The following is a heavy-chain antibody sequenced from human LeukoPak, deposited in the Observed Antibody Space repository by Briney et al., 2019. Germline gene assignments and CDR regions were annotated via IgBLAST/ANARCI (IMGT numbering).Heavy chain of an antibody. CDR3: AVYGSGFFP. V-gene: IGHV3-30*02. CDR1: GSTFSSYG. J-gene: IGHJ6*04. D-gene: IGHD3-10*01. CDR2: IRYDGSNK. Sequence: GGSLRLSCAASGSTFSSYGIHWVRQAPGKGLEWVAFIRYDGSNKYYADSVKGRFTISRDNSKNTLYLQMNSLRVEDTAVYYCAVYGSGFFPWGKGTTVTISS.